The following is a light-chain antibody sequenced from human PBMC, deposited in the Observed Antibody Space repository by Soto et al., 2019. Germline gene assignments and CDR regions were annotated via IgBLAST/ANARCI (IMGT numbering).Light chain of an antibody. CDR3: TSYTRSRTRV. J-gene: IGLJ1*01. CDR1: SSDVGGYNY. CDR2: DVS. V-gene: IGLV2-14*01. Sequence: QSALTQPASVSGSPGQSITISCTGTSSDVGGYNYVSWYQQHPGKAPKLMIYDVSNRPSGVSNRFSGSKSGNTASLTISGLQAEEEADYYCTSYTRSRTRVFGTGTKLTVL.